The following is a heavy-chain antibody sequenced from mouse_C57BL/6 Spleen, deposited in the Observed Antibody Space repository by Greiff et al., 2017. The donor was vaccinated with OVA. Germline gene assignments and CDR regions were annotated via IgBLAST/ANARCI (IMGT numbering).Heavy chain of an antibody. CDR1: GYSITSGYY. D-gene: IGHD1-1*01. J-gene: IGHJ2*01. CDR3: ARGDYYGSSHFDY. Sequence: EVKLQESGPGLVKPSQSLSLTCSVTGYSITSGYYWNWIRQFPGNKLEWMGYISYDGSNNYNPSLKNRISITRDTSKNQFFLKLNSVTTEDTATYYGARGDYYGSSHFDYWGQGTTLTVSS. CDR2: ISYDGSN. V-gene: IGHV3-6*01.